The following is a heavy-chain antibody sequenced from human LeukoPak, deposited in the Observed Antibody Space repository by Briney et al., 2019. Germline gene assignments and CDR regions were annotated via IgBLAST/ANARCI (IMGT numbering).Heavy chain of an antibody. CDR2: INHSGST. CDR1: GGSFSGYY. D-gene: IGHD5-18*01. V-gene: IGHV4-34*01. CDR3: ARGRSNQLWLPAGNWLDP. Sequence: SETLSLTCAVYGGSFSGYYWSWIRQPPGKGLEWIGEINHSGSTNYNPSLKSRVTISVDTSKNQFSLKLSSVTAADTAVYYCARGRSNQLWLPAGNWLDPWGQGTLVTVSS. J-gene: IGHJ5*02.